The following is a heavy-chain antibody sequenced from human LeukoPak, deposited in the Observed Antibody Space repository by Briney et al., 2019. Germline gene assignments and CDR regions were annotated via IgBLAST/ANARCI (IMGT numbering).Heavy chain of an antibody. CDR3: ARGWDHYDSSGIFDY. V-gene: IGHV3-33*01. J-gene: IGHJ4*02. CDR2: IWYDGSNK. D-gene: IGHD3-22*01. CDR1: GFTFSSYG. Sequence: GGSLRLSCAASGFTFSSYGMHWVRQAPGKGLEWVAVIWYDGSNKYYADSVKGRFTISRDNSKNTLYLQMNSLRAEDTAVYYCARGWDHYDSSGIFDYWGQGTLVTVSS.